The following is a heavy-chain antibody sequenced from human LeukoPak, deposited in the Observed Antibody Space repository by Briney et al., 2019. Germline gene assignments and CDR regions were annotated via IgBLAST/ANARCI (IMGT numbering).Heavy chain of an antibody. J-gene: IGHJ6*02. CDR1: GFTFSSYA. CDR3: ARDADLGRLYYDFWSGYDLGMDV. D-gene: IGHD3-3*01. CDR2: ISYDGSNK. V-gene: IGHV3-30*04. Sequence: GRSLRLSCAASGFTFSSYAMHWVRQAPGKGLEWVAVISYDGSNKYYADSVKGRFTISRDNSKNTLYLQMNSLRAEDTAVYYCARDADLGRLYYDFWSGYDLGMDVWGQGTTVTVSS.